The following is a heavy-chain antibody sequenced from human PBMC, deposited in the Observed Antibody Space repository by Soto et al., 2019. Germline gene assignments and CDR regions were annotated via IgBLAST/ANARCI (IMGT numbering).Heavy chain of an antibody. Sequence: GGSLRLSCRASGFTFSDYWFHWVRQVSGKGLVWVARMNPTGYIIDYAESVKGRFTISRDNARNTLHLQMDSLSVEDTAVYYCVRGSNAWNGIDYWGQGTLVTVSS. V-gene: IGHV3-74*01. CDR1: GFTFSDYW. D-gene: IGHD1-1*01. CDR2: MNPTGYII. J-gene: IGHJ4*02. CDR3: VRGSNAWNGIDY.